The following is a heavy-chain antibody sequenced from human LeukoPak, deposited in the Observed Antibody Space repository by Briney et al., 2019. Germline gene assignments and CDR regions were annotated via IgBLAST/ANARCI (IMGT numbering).Heavy chain of an antibody. D-gene: IGHD2-2*01. CDR1: GGSFSGYY. J-gene: IGHJ6*03. CDR2: INHSGST. CDR3: ARLVPAARGLLYYYYYYMDV. Sequence: SETLSLTCAVYGGSFSGYYWSWIRQPPGKGLEWIGEINHSGSTNYNPSLTSRVTISVDTSKNQFSLKLSSVTAADTAVYYCARLVPAARGLLYYYYYYMDVWGKGTTVTVSS. V-gene: IGHV4-34*01.